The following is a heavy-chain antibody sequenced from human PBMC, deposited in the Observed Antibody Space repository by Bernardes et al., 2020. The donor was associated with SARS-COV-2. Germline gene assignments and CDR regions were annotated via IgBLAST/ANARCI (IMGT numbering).Heavy chain of an antibody. Sequence: GGSLRLSCAASGFTFSSYAMSWVRQAPGKGLEWVSAISGSGGSTYYADSVKGRFTISRDNSKNTLYLQMNSLRAEDTAVYYCAKVLCFRSSSTSCSHSDAFDIWGQGTMVTVSS. CDR1: GFTFSSYA. D-gene: IGHD2-2*01. V-gene: IGHV3-23*01. CDR3: AKVLCFRSSSTSCSHSDAFDI. CDR2: ISGSGGST. J-gene: IGHJ3*02.